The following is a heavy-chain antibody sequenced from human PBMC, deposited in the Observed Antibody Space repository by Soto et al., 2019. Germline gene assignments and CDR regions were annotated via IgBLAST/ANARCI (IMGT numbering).Heavy chain of an antibody. J-gene: IGHJ6*02. CDR2: IYPGDSDP. CDR3: ERMGYDFWSGLGRTPFFHYMDV. Sequence: GDSLKISCKASGYIFIEYWIRWLRQTPGKGLEWMWIIYPGDSDPRYSPSFEGRVTISADKSINTAYLQWGSLKASDTGMYYCERMGYDFWSGLGRTPFFHYMDVWGQGTTVTVSS. D-gene: IGHD3-3*01. V-gene: IGHV5-51*01. CDR1: GYIFIEYW.